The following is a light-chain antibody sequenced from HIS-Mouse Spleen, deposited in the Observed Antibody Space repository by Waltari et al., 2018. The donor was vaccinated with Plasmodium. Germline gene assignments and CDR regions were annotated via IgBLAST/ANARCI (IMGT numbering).Light chain of an antibody. Sequence: QSALTQPASVSGSPGQSITISCTGPSRDVGSYNLVPWYQQHPGKAPKLMIYEGSKRPSGVSNRFSGSKSGNTAPLTISGLQAEDEADYYCCSYAGSSTWVFGGGTKLTVL. CDR3: CSYAGSSTWV. V-gene: IGLV2-23*01. J-gene: IGLJ3*02. CDR2: EGS. CDR1: SRDVGSYNL.